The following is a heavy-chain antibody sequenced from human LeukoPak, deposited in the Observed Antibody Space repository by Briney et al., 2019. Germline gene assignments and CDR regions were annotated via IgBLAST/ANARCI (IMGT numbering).Heavy chain of an antibody. CDR1: GFTFDDYA. V-gene: IGHV3-9*01. Sequence: GGSLRLSCAASGFTFDDYAMHWVRQAPGKGLEWVSGISWNSGSIGYADSVKGRFTISRDNAKNSLYLQMNSLRAEDTAVYYCARGRRGDGYNSAYWGQGTLVTVSS. CDR3: ARGRRGDGYNSAY. J-gene: IGHJ4*02. D-gene: IGHD5-24*01. CDR2: ISWNSGSI.